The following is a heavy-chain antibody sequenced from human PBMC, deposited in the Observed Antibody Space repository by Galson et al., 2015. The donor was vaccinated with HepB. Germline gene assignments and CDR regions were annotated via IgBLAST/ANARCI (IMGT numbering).Heavy chain of an antibody. Sequence: CAISGDSVSTHSAAWNWIRQSPSRGLEWLGRTYYGSKWYNDYAVSVKSRITINPDTSKNQFSLQLNSVTPEDTALYYCARGRVSAFDIWGQGTMVTVSS. J-gene: IGHJ3*02. CDR1: GDSVSTHSAA. CDR3: ARGRVSAFDI. CDR2: TYYGSKWYN. V-gene: IGHV6-1*01. D-gene: IGHD3-16*01.